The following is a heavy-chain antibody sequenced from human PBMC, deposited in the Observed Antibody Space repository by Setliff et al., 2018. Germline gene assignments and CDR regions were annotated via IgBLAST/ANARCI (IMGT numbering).Heavy chain of an antibody. Sequence: ASVKVSCKASGYTFTNYAMNWVRQAPGQGLEWMGWINTNTGFPTYAQGFTGRFVFSLDTSVSTAYLQISSLKAEDTAVYYCARDLGYCSTTSCHGDWFDPWGQGTLVTVSS. J-gene: IGHJ5*02. D-gene: IGHD2-2*01. CDR3: ARDLGYCSTTSCHGDWFDP. CDR2: INTNTGFP. CDR1: GYTFTNYA. V-gene: IGHV7-4-1*02.